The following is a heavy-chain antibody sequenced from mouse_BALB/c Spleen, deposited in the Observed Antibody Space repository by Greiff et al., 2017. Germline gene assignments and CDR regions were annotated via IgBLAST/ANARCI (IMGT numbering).Heavy chain of an antibody. Sequence: EVQLQQSGAELVRSGASVKLSCTASGFNIKDYYMHWVKQRPEQGLEWIGWIDPENGDTEYAPKFQGKATMTADTSSNTAYLQLSSLTSEDTAVYYCARWLPFDYWGQGTTLTVSS. J-gene: IGHJ2*01. CDR3: ARWLPFDY. D-gene: IGHD2-3*01. CDR2: IDPENGDT. CDR1: GFNIKDYY. V-gene: IGHV14-4*02.